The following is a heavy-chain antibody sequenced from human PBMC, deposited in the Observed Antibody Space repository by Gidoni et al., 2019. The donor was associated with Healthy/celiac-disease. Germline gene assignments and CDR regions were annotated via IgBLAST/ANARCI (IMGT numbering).Heavy chain of an antibody. Sequence: EVQLLESGGGLVQPGGSRRLSGADSGFTFSSYAMSWVRQAPGKGLEWVAAISGSGGSTYYADSVKGRFTISRDNSKNTLYLQMNSLRAEDTAVYYCAKEETGITMVRGVIYWGQGTLVTVSS. J-gene: IGHJ4*02. CDR2: ISGSGGST. CDR1: GFTFSSYA. D-gene: IGHD3-10*01. V-gene: IGHV3-23*01. CDR3: AKEETGITMVRGVIY.